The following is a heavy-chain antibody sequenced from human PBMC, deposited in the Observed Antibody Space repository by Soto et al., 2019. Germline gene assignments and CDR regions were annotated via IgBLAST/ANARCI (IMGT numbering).Heavy chain of an antibody. J-gene: IGHJ6*02. CDR2: ISYDGSNK. CDR1: GFTFSSYG. V-gene: IGHV3-30*03. D-gene: IGHD2-2*01. CDR3: ATNNVVCSGTSCYFHTYYYYGMYV. Sequence: GGSLRLSCAASGFTFSSYGMHWVRQAPGRGLEWVGVISYDGSNKYYAGSVKGRFTISRDNSKNTMYLQTNSLRAEDTAVYYCATNNVVCSGTSCYFHTYYYYGMYVWGQGTTVTVSS.